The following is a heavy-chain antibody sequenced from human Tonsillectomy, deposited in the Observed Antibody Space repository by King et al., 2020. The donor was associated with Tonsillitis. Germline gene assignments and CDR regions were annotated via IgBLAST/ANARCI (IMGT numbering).Heavy chain of an antibody. V-gene: IGHV4-31*01. Sequence: QLQESGPGLVKPSQTLSLTCTVSGGSISSGGYYWSWIRQHPGKGLEWIGYIYYSGSTYYNPSLKSLVTISVDTSKNQFSLKLSSVTAADTAVYYCAGGTGGGSYFPGGYYYMDVWGKGTTVTVSS. J-gene: IGHJ6*03. CDR1: GGSISSGGYY. CDR3: AGGTGGGSYFPGGYYYMDV. D-gene: IGHD1-26*01. CDR2: IYYSGST.